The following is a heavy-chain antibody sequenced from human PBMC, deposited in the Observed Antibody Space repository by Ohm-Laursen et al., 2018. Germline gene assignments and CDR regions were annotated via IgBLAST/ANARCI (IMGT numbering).Heavy chain of an antibody. CDR1: GFTFSNAW. CDR2: IKSKTDGGTT. D-gene: IGHD3-3*01. V-gene: IGHV3-15*01. Sequence: SLRLSCTASGFTFSNAWMSWVRQAPGKGLEWVGRIKSKTDGGTTDYAAPVKGRFTILRDDSKNTLYLQMNSLKTEDTAVYYCTTVSDFVYYYYDMDVWGQGTTVTVSS. J-gene: IGHJ6*02. CDR3: TTVSDFVYYYYDMDV.